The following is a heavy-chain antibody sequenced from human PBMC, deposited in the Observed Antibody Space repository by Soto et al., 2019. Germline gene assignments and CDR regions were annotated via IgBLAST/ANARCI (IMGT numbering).Heavy chain of an antibody. Sequence: GGSLRLSCAASGFTFSSYAMSWVRQAPGKGLEWVSAISGSGGSTYYADSVKGRFTISRDNSKNTLYLQMNSLRAEDTAVYYCAKGTHVYYYDSRGYYDWGQGTMVTVHS. J-gene: IGHJ4*02. V-gene: IGHV3-23*01. D-gene: IGHD3-22*01. CDR1: GFTFSSYA. CDR2: ISGSGGST. CDR3: AKGTHVYYYDSRGYYD.